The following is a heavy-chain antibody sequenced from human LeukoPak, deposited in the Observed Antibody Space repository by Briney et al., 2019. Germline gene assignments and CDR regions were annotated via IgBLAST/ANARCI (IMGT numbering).Heavy chain of an antibody. D-gene: IGHD1-26*01. CDR1: GFTVSSKY. J-gene: IGHJ4*02. CDR3: ARVQDSGLFRWF. V-gene: IGHV3-66*01. CDR2: IYDDSST. Sequence: GGSLRLSCAASGFTVSSKYMSWVRQAPGKGLEWVSVIYDDSSTFYAGSVKGRFSISRDNSKNTLYLQMNSLRAEDTGVYYCARVQDSGLFRWFWGQGTLVTVSS.